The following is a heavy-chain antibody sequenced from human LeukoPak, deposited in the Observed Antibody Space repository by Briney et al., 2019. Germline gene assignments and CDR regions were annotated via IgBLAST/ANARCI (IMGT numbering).Heavy chain of an antibody. CDR1: GFTFSSYS. D-gene: IGHD3-10*01. CDR2: ISSSSSYI. Sequence: PGGSLRLSCAASGFTFSSYSMNWVRQAPGKGLEWVSSISSSSSYIYYADSVKGRFTISRDNAKNSLYLQMNSLRAEDTAVYYCARAAYYYGSGIYYFDYWGQGTLVTVSS. V-gene: IGHV3-21*01. CDR3: ARAAYYYGSGIYYFDY. J-gene: IGHJ4*02.